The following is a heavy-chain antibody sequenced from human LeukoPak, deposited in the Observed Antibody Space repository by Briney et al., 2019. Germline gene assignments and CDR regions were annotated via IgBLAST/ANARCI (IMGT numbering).Heavy chain of an antibody. CDR2: IYHSGST. CDR1: GYSISSGYY. J-gene: IGHJ4*02. Sequence: SETLSLTCTVSGYSISSGYYWGWIRQPPGKGLEWIGSIYHSGSTYYNPSLKSRVTISVDTSKNQFSLKLSSVTAADTAVYYCAREGYCSGGSCNRADYWGQGTLVTVSS. V-gene: IGHV4-38-2*02. CDR3: AREGYCSGGSCNRADY. D-gene: IGHD2-15*01.